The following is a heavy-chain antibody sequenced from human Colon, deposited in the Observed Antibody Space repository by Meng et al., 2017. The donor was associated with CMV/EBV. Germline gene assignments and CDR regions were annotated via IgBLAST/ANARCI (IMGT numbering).Heavy chain of an antibody. D-gene: IGHD6-13*01. CDR3: ASFKQQLVGGTYWYFDL. CDR2: IFGGGDT. V-gene: IGHV3-66*02. CDR1: GFSFSSHA. Sequence: GESLKISCAASGFSFSSHAIHWVRQAPGKGPEWVSGIFGGGDTYYADVVKGRFTISRDNSKNTLYLQMNALRAEDTALYYCASFKQQLVGGTYWYFDLWGPGTLVTVSS. J-gene: IGHJ2*01.